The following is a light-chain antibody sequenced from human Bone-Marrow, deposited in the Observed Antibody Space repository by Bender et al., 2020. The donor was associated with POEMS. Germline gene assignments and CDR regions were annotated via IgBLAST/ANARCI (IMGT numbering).Light chain of an antibody. CDR2: EAS. CDR3: CSYAGSSTYV. CDR1: SSDVGRFNY. J-gene: IGLJ1*01. V-gene: IGLV2-23*01. Sequence: QSALTQPASVSGSPGQSITISCTGTSSDVGRFNYVSWYQQHPGKAPKLMIFEASEGPSGVSNRFSGSKSGNTASLTISGLQAEDEADYYCCSYAGSSTYVFGTGTKVTVL.